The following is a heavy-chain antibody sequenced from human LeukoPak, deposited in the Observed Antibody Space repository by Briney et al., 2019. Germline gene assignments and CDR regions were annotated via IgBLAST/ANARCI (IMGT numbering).Heavy chain of an antibody. CDR2: ISWNSVSM. D-gene: IGHD6-13*01. J-gene: IGHJ4*02. V-gene: IGHV3-9*03. CDR3: VKDSSSWHYFDL. Sequence: GGSLRLSCAASGFTFDDYAMHWVRQAPGKGLEWVSGISWNSVSMVYADSVKGRFTISRDNAKNSLYLQMNSLRDEDMALYFCVKDSSSWHYFDLWGQGTLVTVSS. CDR1: GFTFDDYA.